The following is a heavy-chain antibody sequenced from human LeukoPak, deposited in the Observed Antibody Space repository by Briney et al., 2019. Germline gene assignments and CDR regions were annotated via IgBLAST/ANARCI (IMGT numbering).Heavy chain of an antibody. V-gene: IGHV4-39*01. CDR1: GGSISSGSYY. Sequence: AETLSLTCTVSGGSISSGSYYWGWIRQTPGKGLEWIGNILYGGSTYYKPSLKSRGIISVDTSKNQFSLKLNSVTAADTAVYYCARRGVYGSGSYFGYWGQGTLVTVSS. CDR2: ILYGGST. J-gene: IGHJ4*02. D-gene: IGHD3-10*01. CDR3: ARRGVYGSGSYFGY.